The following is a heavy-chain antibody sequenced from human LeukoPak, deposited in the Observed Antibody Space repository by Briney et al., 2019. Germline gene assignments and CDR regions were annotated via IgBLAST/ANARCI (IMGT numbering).Heavy chain of an antibody. Sequence: QPGRSLRLSCAASGFTFSSYGMHWVRQAPGKGLEWVSGISWNSGIIGYADSVKGRFTISRDNAKNSLYLQMNSLRAEDTALYYCAKSSYGYSSSWSLSFDYWGQGTLVTVSS. CDR3: AKSSYGYSSSWSLSFDY. V-gene: IGHV3-9*01. D-gene: IGHD6-13*01. J-gene: IGHJ4*02. CDR1: GFTFSSYG. CDR2: ISWNSGII.